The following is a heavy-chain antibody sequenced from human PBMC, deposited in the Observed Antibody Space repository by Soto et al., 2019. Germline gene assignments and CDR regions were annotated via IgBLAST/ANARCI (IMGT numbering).Heavy chain of an antibody. Sequence: GGSLRLSCAASGFTFSNYEIHWVRQAPGKGLEWVSAISGSGGSTYYADSVKGRFTISRDNSKNTLYLQMNSLRAEDTAVYYCAKDRDIVVVTGGMDVWGQGTTVTVSS. J-gene: IGHJ6*02. D-gene: IGHD2-21*02. CDR3: AKDRDIVVVTGGMDV. CDR1: GFTFSNYE. V-gene: IGHV3-23*01. CDR2: ISGSGGST.